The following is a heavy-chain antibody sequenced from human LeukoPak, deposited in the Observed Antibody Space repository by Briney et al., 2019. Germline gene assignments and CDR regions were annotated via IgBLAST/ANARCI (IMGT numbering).Heavy chain of an antibody. J-gene: IGHJ4*02. CDR2: IYYSGST. CDR3: ARDPSYSSSWYTDY. CDR1: GGSISSYY. Sequence: SETLSLTCTVSGGSISSYYWSWIRQPPGKGLEWIGYIYYSGSTNYNPSLKSRVTISVDTSKNRFSLKLSSVTAADTAVYYCARDPSYSSSWYTDYWGQGTLVTVSS. V-gene: IGHV4-59*12. D-gene: IGHD6-13*01.